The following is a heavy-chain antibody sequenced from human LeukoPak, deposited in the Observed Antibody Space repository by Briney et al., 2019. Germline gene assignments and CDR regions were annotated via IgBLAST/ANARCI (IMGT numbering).Heavy chain of an antibody. Sequence: GSLRLSCAASGFTFSSYSMNWVRQAPGKGLEWVSSISSSSSYIYYADSVKGRFTISRDNAKNSLYLQMNSLRAEDTAVYYCARAGFLEWLLKFDPWGQGTLVTVSS. CDR3: ARAGFLEWLLKFDP. CDR1: GFTFSSYS. V-gene: IGHV3-21*01. CDR2: ISSSSSYI. J-gene: IGHJ5*02. D-gene: IGHD3-3*01.